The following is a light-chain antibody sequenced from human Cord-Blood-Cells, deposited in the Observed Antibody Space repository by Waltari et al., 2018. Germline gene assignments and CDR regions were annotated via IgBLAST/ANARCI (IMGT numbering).Light chain of an antibody. V-gene: IGLV2-11*01. CDR2: DVS. CDR1: SSDVVGYNY. Sequence: QSALTQPRSVSGSPGQSVTISCTGTSSDVVGYNYVSWYQQHPGNAPKLMIYDVSKRPSGVPDRFSGSKSGNTASLTISGLQAEDEADYYCCSYAGSYTWVFGGGTKLTVL. CDR3: CSYAGSYTWV. J-gene: IGLJ3*02.